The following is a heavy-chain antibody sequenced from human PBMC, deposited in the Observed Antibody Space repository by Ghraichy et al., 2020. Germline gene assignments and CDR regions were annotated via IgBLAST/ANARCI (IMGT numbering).Heavy chain of an antibody. CDR3: ARIRYAAADAFDI. CDR1: GGTFSSYA. J-gene: IGHJ3*02. CDR2: IIPIFGTA. Sequence: SVKVSCKASGGTFSSYAISWVRQAPGQGLEWMGGIIPIFGTANYAQKFQGRVTITADESTSTAYMELSSLRSEDTAVYYCARIRYAAADAFDIWGQGTMVTVSS. V-gene: IGHV1-69*13. D-gene: IGHD1-1*01.